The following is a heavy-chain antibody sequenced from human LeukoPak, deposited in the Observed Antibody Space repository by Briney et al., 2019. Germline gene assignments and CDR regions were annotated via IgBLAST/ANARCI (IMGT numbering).Heavy chain of an antibody. J-gene: IGHJ6*03. V-gene: IGHV3-9*01. CDR1: GFTFDDYA. CDR3: ANLGSAGCRRITSCSACMDV. D-gene: IGHD2-2*01. Sequence: GGSLRLSCAASGFTFDDYAMHWVRQAPGKGLEWVSGISWNSGSIGYADSVKGRFTISRDNAKNSLYLQMNSLRDEDTALYYCANLGSAGCRRITSCSACMDVWGKGTTVTVSS. CDR2: ISWNSGSI.